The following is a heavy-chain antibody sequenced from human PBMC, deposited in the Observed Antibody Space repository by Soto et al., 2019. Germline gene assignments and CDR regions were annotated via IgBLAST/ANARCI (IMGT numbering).Heavy chain of an antibody. J-gene: IGHJ5*02. V-gene: IGHV1-24*01. CDR1: GYTLTELS. CDR3: ATVLSTGTFRNNWFDP. Sequence: QVQLVQSGAEVKKPGASVKVSCKVSGYTLTELSMHWVRQAPGKGLEWMGGFDPEDGETIYAQKFQGRVTMTXATTTXXAYMELSSLRSEDTAVYYCATVLSTGTFRNNWFDPWGQGTLVTVSS. D-gene: IGHD1-1*01. CDR2: FDPEDGET.